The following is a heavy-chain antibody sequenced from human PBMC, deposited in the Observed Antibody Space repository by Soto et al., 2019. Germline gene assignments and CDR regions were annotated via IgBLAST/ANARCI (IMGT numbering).Heavy chain of an antibody. CDR1: GVTFTSYA. V-gene: IGHV1-69*01. CDR2: TIPILDRS. Sequence: QVQLVQSGAEVKKPGSSVKVSCKAIGVTFTSYAITWVRQAPGQGLEWMGETIPILDRSAYAPKFRGRLTITADDSTNIASIELSSLRSNDTAVYYCARGTTIFGVAPRALPPDVWGQGTAVTVSS. CDR3: ARGTTIFGVAPRALPPDV. D-gene: IGHD3-3*01. J-gene: IGHJ6*02.